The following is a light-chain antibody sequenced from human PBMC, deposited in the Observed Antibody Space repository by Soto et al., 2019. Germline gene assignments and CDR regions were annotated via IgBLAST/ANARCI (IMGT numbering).Light chain of an antibody. CDR3: QHRSNWLGT. CDR2: DAA. V-gene: IGKV3-11*01. CDR1: QSVSNS. Sequence: EIVLTQSPATLSLSPGERATLFCRASQSVSNSLAWYQQKSGQAPRLLIYDAADRTTGIPARFSGSGSGTDFTLTISSRVPEDVAVYYCQHRSNWLGTFGPGTKVDIK. J-gene: IGKJ3*01.